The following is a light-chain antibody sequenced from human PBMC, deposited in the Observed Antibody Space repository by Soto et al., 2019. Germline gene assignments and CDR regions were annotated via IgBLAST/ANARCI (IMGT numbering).Light chain of an antibody. J-gene: IGKJ1*01. CDR1: QTISSW. CDR2: KAS. CDR3: QQYNSYSQWT. Sequence: DIQMTQSPSTLSASVRDRATITCRASQTISSWLAWYQQKPGKAPKLLIYKASTLKSGVPSRFSGSGSGTEFTLTISSLQPDDFATYYCQQYNSYSQWTFGQGTKVDMK. V-gene: IGKV1-5*03.